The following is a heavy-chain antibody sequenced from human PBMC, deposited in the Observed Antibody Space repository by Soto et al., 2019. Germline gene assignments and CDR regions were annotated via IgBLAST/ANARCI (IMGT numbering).Heavy chain of an antibody. V-gene: IGHV1-69*01. CDR3: SSGASLWYPYFFDS. Sequence: QAQVVQSGAEVRKPGSSVKLSCKASEGTFNSYAIAWVRQAPGQGLEWMGGIIPYYNTLNSAQKFQDRVTITADDSTKTVYMELSSLRSDDTAVYFCSSGASLWYPYFFDSWSQGTLVTVSS. J-gene: IGHJ4*02. CDR2: IIPYYNTL. D-gene: IGHD2-15*01. CDR1: EGTFNSYA.